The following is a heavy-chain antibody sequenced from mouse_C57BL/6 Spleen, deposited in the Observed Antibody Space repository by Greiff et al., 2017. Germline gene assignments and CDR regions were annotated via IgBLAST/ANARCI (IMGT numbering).Heavy chain of an antibody. CDR2: ISSGSSTI. CDR1: GFTFSDYG. CDR3: ARQGKGAMDY. V-gene: IGHV5-17*01. Sequence: EVKLVVSGGGLVKPGGSLKLSCAASGFTFSDYGMHWVRQAPEKGLEWVAYISSGSSTIYYADTVKGRFTISRDNAKNTLFLQMTSLRSEDTAMYYCARQGKGAMDYWGQGTSVTVSS. J-gene: IGHJ4*01.